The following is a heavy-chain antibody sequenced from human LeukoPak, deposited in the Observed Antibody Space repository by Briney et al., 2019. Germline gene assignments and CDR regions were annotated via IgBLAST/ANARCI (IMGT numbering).Heavy chain of an antibody. Sequence: SETLSLTCTVSGGSISSSSYYWGWIRQPPGKGLEWIGSIYYSGSTYYNPSLKSRATISVDTSKNQFSLKLSSVTAADTAVYYCARAISGVHYYFDYWGQGTLVTVSS. D-gene: IGHD7-27*01. J-gene: IGHJ4*02. CDR1: GGSISSSSYY. CDR3: ARAISGVHYYFDY. V-gene: IGHV4-39*07. CDR2: IYYSGST.